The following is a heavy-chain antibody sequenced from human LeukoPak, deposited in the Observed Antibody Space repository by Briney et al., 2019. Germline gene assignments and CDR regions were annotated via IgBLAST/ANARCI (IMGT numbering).Heavy chain of an antibody. D-gene: IGHD2-2*02. CDR2: MNPDSGNT. CDR3: ARGTPYCSGASCYNY. Sequence: ASVKVSCTASGNSFSTYDFNWVRQAPGQGLEWMGWMNPDSGNTGYAQKFQGRVTMTRDTSINTAYMEVSSLRSEDTAVYYCARGTPYCSGASCYNYWGQGTLVTVSS. J-gene: IGHJ4*02. V-gene: IGHV1-8*01. CDR1: GNSFSTYD.